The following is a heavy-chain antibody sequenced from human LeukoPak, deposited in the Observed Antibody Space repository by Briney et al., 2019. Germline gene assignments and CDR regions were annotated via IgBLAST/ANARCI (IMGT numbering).Heavy chain of an antibody. D-gene: IGHD1-26*01. V-gene: IGHV3-11*01. J-gene: IGHJ6*03. CDR3: ARVARSKAVVGATTHYLDV. Sequence: GGSLRLSCAASGFTLSDYYMGWIRQAPGKGLGWLSLISRRGSTTDYADSVRGRITMSRDDAKKSLYLQMNSLRAEDTAVYYCARVARSKAVVGATTHYLDVWGNGAKVIVS. CDR1: GFTLSDYY. CDR2: ISRRGSTT.